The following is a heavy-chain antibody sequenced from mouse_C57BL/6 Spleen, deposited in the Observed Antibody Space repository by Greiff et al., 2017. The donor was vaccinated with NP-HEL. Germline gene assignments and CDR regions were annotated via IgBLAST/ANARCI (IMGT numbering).Heavy chain of an antibody. D-gene: IGHD2-2*01. CDR2: IDPETGGT. CDR3: TRWWLRRDYYAMDY. Sequence: VQLQQSGAELVRPGASVTLSCKASGYTFTDYEMHWVKQTPVHGLEWIGAIDPETGGTAYNQKFKGKAILTADKSSSTAYMELRSLTSEDSAVYYCTRWWLRRDYYAMDYWGQGTSVTVSS. V-gene: IGHV1-15*01. J-gene: IGHJ4*01. CDR1: GYTFTDYE.